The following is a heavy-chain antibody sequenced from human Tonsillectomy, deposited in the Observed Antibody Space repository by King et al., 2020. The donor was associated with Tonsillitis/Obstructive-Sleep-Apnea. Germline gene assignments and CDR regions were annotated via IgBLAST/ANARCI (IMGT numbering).Heavy chain of an antibody. J-gene: IGHJ4*02. V-gene: IGHV3-48*02. Sequence: QLVQSGGGLVQPGGSLRLSCAASGFTFSSYSMNWVRQAPGKGLEGVSYISGSSSTIYYADSGKGRFTISRDNAKNSRVLQMNSLRDEDTAVYYCARAGQWLAPGGGYYFDYWGQGTLVTVSS. CDR3: ARAGQWLAPGGGYYFDY. D-gene: IGHD6-19*01. CDR2: ISGSSSTI. CDR1: GFTFSSYS.